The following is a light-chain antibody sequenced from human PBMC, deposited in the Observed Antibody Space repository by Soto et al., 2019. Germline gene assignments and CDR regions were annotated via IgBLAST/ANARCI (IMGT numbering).Light chain of an antibody. CDR3: CSYAGSYTWV. Sequence: QSALTQPRSVSGSLGQSVTISCAGTRSDVGGYNYVSWYQQPPGTAPKLMIYDVSKRPSGVPDRFSGSKSGNTASLTISGLQAEDEADYYCCSYAGSYTWVFGTGTKLTVL. V-gene: IGLV2-11*01. CDR2: DVS. CDR1: RSDVGGYNY. J-gene: IGLJ1*01.